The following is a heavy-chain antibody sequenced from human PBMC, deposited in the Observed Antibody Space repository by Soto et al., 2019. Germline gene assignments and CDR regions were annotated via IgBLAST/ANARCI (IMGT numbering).Heavy chain of an antibody. Sequence: QVTLKESGPVLVKPTETLTLTCTVSGFSLSNARMGVSWIRQPPGKALEWLAHIFSNDEKSYSTSLKSRLTISKDTSKSQVVLTMTNMDPVDTATYYCARLIRIPLEWLYADYYYYGMDVWGQGTTVTVSS. CDR3: ARLIRIPLEWLYADYYYYGMDV. J-gene: IGHJ6*02. D-gene: IGHD3-3*01. V-gene: IGHV2-26*01. CDR1: GFSLSNARMG. CDR2: IFSNDEK.